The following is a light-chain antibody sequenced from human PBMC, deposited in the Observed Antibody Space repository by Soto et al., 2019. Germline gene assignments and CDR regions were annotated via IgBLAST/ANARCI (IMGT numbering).Light chain of an antibody. J-gene: IGLJ1*01. Sequence: QPVLTKSPSASASLGASVKLTCTLSSGHSSYAIAWHQQQPEKGPRYLMKLNSDGSHSKGDGIPDRFSGSSSGAERYLTISSLQSEDEADYYCQTWGTGPFVFGTGTKVPS. CDR1: SGHSSYA. CDR2: LNSDGSH. V-gene: IGLV4-69*01. CDR3: QTWGTGPFV.